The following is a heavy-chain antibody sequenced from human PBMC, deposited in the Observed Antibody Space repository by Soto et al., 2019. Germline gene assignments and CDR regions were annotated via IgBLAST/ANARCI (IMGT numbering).Heavy chain of an antibody. J-gene: IGHJ6*03. CDR1: GFTFSSYS. CDR2: ISSSSSTI. Sequence: GGSLRLSCAASGFTFSSYSMNWVRQAPGKGLEWVSYISSSSSTIYYADSVKGRFTISRDNAKNSLYLQMNSLRAEDTAVYYCARVASDYDFWSGDYYYYYYMDVWGKGTTVTVSS. D-gene: IGHD3-3*01. CDR3: ARVASDYDFWSGDYYYYYYMDV. V-gene: IGHV3-48*01.